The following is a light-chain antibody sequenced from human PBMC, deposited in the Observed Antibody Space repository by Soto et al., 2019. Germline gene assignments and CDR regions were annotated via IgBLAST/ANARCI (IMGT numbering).Light chain of an antibody. CDR2: DAS. J-gene: IGKJ4*01. Sequence: EIVMTQSPPTLSVSPGERATLSCRASQSVGSKLAWYQQRPGQAPRLLIYDASNGATGIPARFSGSGSGTEFSLTISSLQSEDFAVYSCQQYGDWPGAFGGGTKVDIK. V-gene: IGKV3D-15*01. CDR1: QSVGSK. CDR3: QQYGDWPGA.